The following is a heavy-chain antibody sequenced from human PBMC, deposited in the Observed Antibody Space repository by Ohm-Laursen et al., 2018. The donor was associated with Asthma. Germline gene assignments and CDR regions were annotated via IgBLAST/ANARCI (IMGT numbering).Heavy chain of an antibody. CDR1: GFTFRSYA. V-gene: IGHV3-30-3*01. CDR3: ARDVMEWYLPAFDF. D-gene: IGHD3-3*01. CDR2: GGSYYDGGLK. Sequence: SLRLSCSAPGFTFRSYAMHGVRQAPGKGLEWVAVGGSYYDGGLKYYADSVNGRFTVSRDDSKNTLYLQMNSLRPDDTAVYYCARDVMEWYLPAFDFWGQGTLVTVSS. J-gene: IGHJ4*02.